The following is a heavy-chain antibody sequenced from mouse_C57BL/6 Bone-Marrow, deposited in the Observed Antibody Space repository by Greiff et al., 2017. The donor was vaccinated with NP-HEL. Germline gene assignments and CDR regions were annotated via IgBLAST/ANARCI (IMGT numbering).Heavy chain of an antibody. CDR1: GFTFSSYA. Sequence: EVHLVESGGGLVKPGGSLKLSCAASGFTFSSYAMSWVRQTPEKRLEWVATISDGGSYTYYPDNVKGRFTISRDNAKNNLYLQMSHLKSEDTAMYYCARGYYYGSDWYFDVWGTGTTVTVSS. CDR2: ISDGGSYT. J-gene: IGHJ1*03. V-gene: IGHV5-4*01. CDR3: ARGYYYGSDWYFDV. D-gene: IGHD1-1*01.